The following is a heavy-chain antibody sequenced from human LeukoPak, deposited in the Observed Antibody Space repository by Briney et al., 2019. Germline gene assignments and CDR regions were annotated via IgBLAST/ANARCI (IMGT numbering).Heavy chain of an antibody. V-gene: IGHV3-9*01. CDR1: GFTFDDYA. Sequence: PGGSLRLSCAASGFTFDDYAMHWVRQAPGKGLEWVSGISWNSGSIGYADSVKGRFTISRDNAKNSLYLQMNSLRAEDTALYYCAKDMRYVGIDYWGQGTVVTVSS. CDR2: ISWNSGSI. J-gene: IGHJ4*02. CDR3: AKDMRYVGIDY. D-gene: IGHD5-12*01.